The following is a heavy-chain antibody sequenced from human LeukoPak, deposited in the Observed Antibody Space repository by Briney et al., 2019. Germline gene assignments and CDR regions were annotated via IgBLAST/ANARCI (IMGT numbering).Heavy chain of an antibody. CDR3: AKGRLQS. J-gene: IGHJ5*02. D-gene: IGHD4-11*01. CDR1: GFTFSSYG. CDR2: ISYDGSNK. V-gene: IGHV3-30*18. Sequence: GGSLRLSCAASGFTFSSYGMHWVRQAPGKGLEWVAVISYDGSNKYYADSVKGRFTISRDNSKNTLYLQMNSLRAEDTAAYYCAKGRLQSWGQGTLVTVSS.